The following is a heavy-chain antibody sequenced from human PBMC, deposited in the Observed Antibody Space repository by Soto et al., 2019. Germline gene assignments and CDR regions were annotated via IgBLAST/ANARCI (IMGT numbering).Heavy chain of an antibody. CDR3: ARSAGPSAAFDI. CDR1: GGSISSGDYY. J-gene: IGHJ3*02. CDR2: IYYSGST. V-gene: IGHV4-30-4*01. Sequence: PSETLSLTCTVSGGSISSGDYYWRWIRQPPGKGLAWIGYIYYSGSTYYNPSLKSRVTISVDTSKNQFSLKLSSVTAADTAVYYCARSAGPSAAFDIWGQGTMVTVSS.